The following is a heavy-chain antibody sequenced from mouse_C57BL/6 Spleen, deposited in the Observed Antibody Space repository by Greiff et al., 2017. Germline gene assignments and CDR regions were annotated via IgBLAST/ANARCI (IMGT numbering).Heavy chain of an antibody. CDR2: IYPSDSET. CDR3: ARGLRRRDNY. V-gene: IGHV1-61*01. D-gene: IGHD3-2*02. Sequence: QVQLQQPGAELVRPGSSVKLSCKASGYTFTSYWMDWVKQRPGQGLEWIGNIYPSDSETHYNQKFKDKATLTVDTSSSTAYMQLSSRTSEDSAVYYWARGLRRRDNYWGQGTTLTVAA. CDR1: GYTFTSYW. J-gene: IGHJ2*01.